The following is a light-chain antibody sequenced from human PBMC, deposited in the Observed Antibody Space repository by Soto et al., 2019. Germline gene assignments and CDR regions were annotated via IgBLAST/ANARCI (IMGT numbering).Light chain of an antibody. CDR2: WAS. Sequence: IVMTQSPDALAVSLGERATINCKSSQSVLYSSNNKNSVAWYQQKPGQPPQLLIYWASTRESGVPDRFSGSESGTDFTLTISSLQAEDVAVYYSQQYYTTRLTFGQGTKVDIK. CDR1: QSVLYSSNNKNS. V-gene: IGKV4-1*01. CDR3: QQYYTTRLT. J-gene: IGKJ1*01.